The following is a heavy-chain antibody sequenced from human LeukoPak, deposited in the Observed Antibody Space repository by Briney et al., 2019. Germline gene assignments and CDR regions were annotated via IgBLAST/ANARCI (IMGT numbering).Heavy chain of an antibody. CDR1: GFTFSSYA. Sequence: HPGGSLRLSCAASGFTFSSYAMSWVRQAPGKGLEWVSAVSGSGGTTYYADSVKGRFTISRDNSKDTLYLQVSSLRAEDTAVYYCAKRGLVGSSGFKNNWFDPWGQGTLVTVSS. D-gene: IGHD3-22*01. V-gene: IGHV3-23*01. J-gene: IGHJ5*02. CDR3: AKRGLVGSSGFKNNWFDP. CDR2: VSGSGGTT.